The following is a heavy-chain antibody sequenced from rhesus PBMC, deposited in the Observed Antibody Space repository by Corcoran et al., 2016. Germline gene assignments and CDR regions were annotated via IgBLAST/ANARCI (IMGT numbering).Heavy chain of an antibody. J-gene: IGHJ4*01. V-gene: IGHV4-76*01. Sequence: QVQLQESGPGVLKPSETLSLTCDVSGVSISSAYDWTWIRQPPGKGLEWIGYLYGSNGDTTYNPTLKNRVTISKDAARNQFSLRLHSVTAADTAVYYCARRRGPFDVWGQGILVTVSS. CDR1: GVSISSAYD. CDR2: LYGSNGDT. CDR3: ARRRGPFDV.